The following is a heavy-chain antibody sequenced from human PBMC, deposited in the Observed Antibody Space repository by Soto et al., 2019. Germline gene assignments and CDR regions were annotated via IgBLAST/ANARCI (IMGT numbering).Heavy chain of an antibody. V-gene: IGHV4-59*11. Sequence: QVQLQESGPGLVKPSETLSLTCTVAGGSLTDHYWNWFRQSPGKGLHWIGYAHYSGGTNYNPSLKSRVTLSVDTSEDQFYLYLRSVTAADTAVYYCARGNDWKSSTFDIWGQGTMVSVSS. D-gene: IGHD2-21*01. CDR3: ARGNDWKSSTFDI. CDR2: AHYSGGT. J-gene: IGHJ3*02. CDR1: GGSLTDHY.